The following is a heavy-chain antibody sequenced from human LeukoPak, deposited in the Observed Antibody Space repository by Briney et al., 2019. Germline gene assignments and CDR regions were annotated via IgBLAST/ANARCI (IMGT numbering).Heavy chain of an antibody. V-gene: IGHV4-59*01. CDR1: NDSINSYY. D-gene: IGHD1-14*01. J-gene: IGHJ6*02. CDR2: IYYRGNT. CDR3: ARDLGTYNYYYYGMDV. Sequence: SETLSLTCTVSNDSINSYYWSWIRQSPGKGLEWIGSIYYRGNTNYNPSLQSRLSISVDTSKNQFFLSLNSVTAADTAVYYCARDLGTYNYYYYGMDVWGQGTTVTVSS.